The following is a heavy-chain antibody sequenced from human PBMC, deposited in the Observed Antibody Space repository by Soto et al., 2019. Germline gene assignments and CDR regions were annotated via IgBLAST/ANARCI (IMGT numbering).Heavy chain of an antibody. V-gene: IGHV1-18*04. Sequence: GASVNDSCKFSGATFTSNGIGGVRQPPGQGLEWMGWSNTYNENMASEPKLENRLNKTKDKSTTTAYMELGNLESDDTALYYCGYVGGYSTGDYAFDLWGQGTPVTVSS. D-gene: IGHD4-4*01. J-gene: IGHJ4*02. CDR1: GATFTSNG. CDR3: GYVGGYSTGDYAFDL. CDR2: SNTYNENM.